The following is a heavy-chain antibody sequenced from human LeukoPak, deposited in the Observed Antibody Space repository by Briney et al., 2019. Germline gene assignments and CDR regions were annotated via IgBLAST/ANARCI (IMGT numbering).Heavy chain of an antibody. Sequence: ASVKVSCKASGYTFTSYGISWVRQAPGQGLEWMGWISAYNGNTNYAQKLQGRVTMTTDTSTSTAYMELRSLRSDDTAVYYCARESYPTYSWGHHWFDPWGQGTLVTVSS. CDR1: GYTFTSYG. J-gene: IGHJ5*02. D-gene: IGHD2-21*01. CDR3: ARESYPTYSWGHHWFDP. V-gene: IGHV1-18*01. CDR2: ISAYNGNT.